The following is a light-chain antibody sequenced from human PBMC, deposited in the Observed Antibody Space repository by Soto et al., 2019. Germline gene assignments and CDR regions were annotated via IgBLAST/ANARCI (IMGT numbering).Light chain of an antibody. CDR2: EAS. Sequence: QSVLTQPASVSGSPGQSITISCTGTRKDVGNYNLVSWYQQHPGKAPKLVIYEASKRPSGVSNRFSASKSGNTASLTISGLQAEDEADYYCCSYAGSTTFYVFGTGTKLTVL. CDR3: CSYAGSTTFYV. CDR1: RKDVGNYNL. J-gene: IGLJ1*01. V-gene: IGLV2-23*01.